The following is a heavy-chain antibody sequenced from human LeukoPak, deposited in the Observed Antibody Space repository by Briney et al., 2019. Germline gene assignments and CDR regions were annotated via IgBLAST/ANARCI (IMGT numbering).Heavy chain of an antibody. CDR1: GFTFSSYA. J-gene: IGHJ4*02. Sequence: GGSLRLSCAASGFTFSSYAMRWVRQAPGKGLEWVAVISYDGSNKYYADSVKGRFTISRDNSKNTLYLQMNSLRAEDTAVYYCARDLITIFGVVATGYFDYWGQGTLVTVSS. V-gene: IGHV3-30*01. CDR2: ISYDGSNK. D-gene: IGHD3-3*01. CDR3: ARDLITIFGVVATGYFDY.